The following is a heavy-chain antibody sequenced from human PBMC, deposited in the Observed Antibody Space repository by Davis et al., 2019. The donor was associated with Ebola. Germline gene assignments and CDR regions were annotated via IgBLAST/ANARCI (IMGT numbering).Heavy chain of an antibody. CDR3: ARPSRYCSGGSCYLIY. CDR1: GGTFSSYA. J-gene: IGHJ4*02. CDR2: IIPILGIA. Sequence: SVKVSCKASGGTFSSYAISWVRQAPGQGLEWMGRIIPILGIANYAQKFQGRVTITADKSTSTAYMELSSLRSEDTAVYYCARPSRYCSGGSCYLIYWGQGTLVTVSS. V-gene: IGHV1-69*04. D-gene: IGHD2-15*01.